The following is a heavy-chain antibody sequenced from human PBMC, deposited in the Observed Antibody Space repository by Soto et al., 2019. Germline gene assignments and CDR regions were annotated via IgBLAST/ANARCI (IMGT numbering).Heavy chain of an antibody. CDR1: GYSFTSYL. CDR2: IDPSDSYT. CDR3: ARHRRAHYDSSGPFYYYGVDV. Sequence: PGESLKISCNGAGYSFTSYLISWVRQMPGKGLEWMGRIDPSDSYTNYSPSFQGHVTISADKSISTAYLQWSSLKASDTAMYYCARHRRAHYDSSGPFYYYGVDVWGQGTTVTVSS. V-gene: IGHV5-10-1*01. D-gene: IGHD3-22*01. J-gene: IGHJ6*02.